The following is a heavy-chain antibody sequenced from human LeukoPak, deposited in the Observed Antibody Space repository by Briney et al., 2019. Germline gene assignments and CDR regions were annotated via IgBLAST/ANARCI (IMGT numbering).Heavy chain of an antibody. CDR3: ASCPEHYGVFRRNYFDY. CDR2: IKQDGSEK. Sequence: GGSLRLSCAASEFTFFTYWMSWVRQAPGKGLEWVANIKQDGSEKYYVDSVKGRFTISRDNAKNSLYLQMNSLRAEDTAVYYCASCPEHYGVFRRNYFDYWGQGTLVTVSS. V-gene: IGHV3-7*01. D-gene: IGHD4-17*01. J-gene: IGHJ4*02. CDR1: EFTFFTYW.